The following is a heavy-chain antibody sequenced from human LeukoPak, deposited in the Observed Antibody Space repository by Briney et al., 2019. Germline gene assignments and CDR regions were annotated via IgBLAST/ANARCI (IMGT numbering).Heavy chain of an antibody. V-gene: IGHV3-48*01. D-gene: IGHD3-22*01. Sequence: AGGSLRLSCAASGFTFSTYSMKWVRQAPGKGLEWVSYISDSSAMYYADSVRGRFTISRENDKNSLFLQMNSLRAEDTAVYYCVRSGYYFDSSGYYMADYWGQGTLVTVSS. J-gene: IGHJ4*02. CDR2: ISDSSAM. CDR3: VRSGYYFDSSGYYMADY. CDR1: GFTFSTYS.